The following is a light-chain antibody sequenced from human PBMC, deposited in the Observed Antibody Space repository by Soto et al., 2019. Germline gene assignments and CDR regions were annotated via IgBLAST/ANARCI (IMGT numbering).Light chain of an antibody. V-gene: IGKV1-12*01. CDR3: QQANSFPLT. CDR2: SSS. CDR1: QGISTW. J-gene: IGKJ3*01. Sequence: DIEMTQSPSFVAASLGDRVTIACRASQGISTWVVWYQQKPGAAPKLLIHSSSNLQSGVPSRFSGSGSGTDCTLTISSLLPEDFEPYYCQQANSFPLTFGPGTKVDIK.